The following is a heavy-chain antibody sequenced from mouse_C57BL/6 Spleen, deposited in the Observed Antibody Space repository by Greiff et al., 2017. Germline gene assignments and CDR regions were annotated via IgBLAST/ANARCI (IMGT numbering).Heavy chain of an antibody. CDR1: GFTFSSYA. J-gene: IGHJ3*01. CDR2: ISDGGSYT. V-gene: IGHV5-4*01. CDR3: ASGENFGFAY. Sequence: EVQGVESGGGLVKPGGSLKLSCAASGFTFSSYAMSWVRQTPEKRLEWVATISDGGSYTYYPDNVKGRFTISRDNAKNNLYLQMSHLKSEDTAMYYCASGENFGFAYWGQGTLVTVSA.